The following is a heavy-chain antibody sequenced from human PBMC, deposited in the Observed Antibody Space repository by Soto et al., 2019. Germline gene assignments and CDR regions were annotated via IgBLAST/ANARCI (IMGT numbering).Heavy chain of an antibody. Sequence: VGSLRLSCAASGFTFRIYSMHWVRQSPGKGLEWVAVMWYDGTNKYYGESVKGRFTISRDNSENTLYLQMNSLRVEDTAVYYCARDATFGTKGGSFDIWGHGTLVTVS. D-gene: IGHD3-16*01. J-gene: IGHJ3*02. CDR1: GFTFRIYS. CDR2: MWYDGTNK. CDR3: ARDATFGTKGGSFDI. V-gene: IGHV3-33*01.